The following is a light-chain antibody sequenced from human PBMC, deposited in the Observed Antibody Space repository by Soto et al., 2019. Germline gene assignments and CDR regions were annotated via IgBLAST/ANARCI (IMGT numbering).Light chain of an antibody. Sequence: EMILAQSPDTLSLWPVEIANRCCRSSQTISSNYLAWCQQRAGEAPRLLIYGASTRAAGIPDRFSGSGSGTDFTLTITRLQPEDSAVYFCQQYTSPPTTFGQGTRLEIK. CDR1: QTISSNY. CDR3: QQYTSPPTT. V-gene: IGKV3-20*01. CDR2: GAS. J-gene: IGKJ5*01.